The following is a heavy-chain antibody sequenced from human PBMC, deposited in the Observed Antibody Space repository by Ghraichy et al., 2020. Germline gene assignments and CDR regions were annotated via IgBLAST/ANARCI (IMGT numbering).Heavy chain of an antibody. V-gene: IGHV4-4*02. J-gene: IGHJ4*02. Sequence: SETLSLTCAVSGGSISSSNWWSWVRQPPGKGLEWIGEIYHSGSTNYNPSLKSRVTISVDKSKNQFSLKLSSVTAADTAVYYCARVGSVGLWFGESNRYFDYWGQGTLVTVSS. CDR3: ARVGSVGLWFGESNRYFDY. CDR1: GGSISSSNW. D-gene: IGHD3-10*01. CDR2: IYHSGST.